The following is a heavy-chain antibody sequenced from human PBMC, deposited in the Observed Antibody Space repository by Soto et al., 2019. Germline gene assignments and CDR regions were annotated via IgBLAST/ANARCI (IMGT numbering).Heavy chain of an antibody. CDR1: GYTFTSYY. CDR3: ARDMGRARRDGYNNFDY. Sequence: ASVKVSCKASGYTFTSYYMHWVRQAPGQGLEWMGIINPSGGSTSYAQKFQGRVAMTRDTSTSTVYMELSSLRSEGTAVYYCARDMGRARRDGYNNFDYWGQGTLVTVSS. V-gene: IGHV1-46*01. J-gene: IGHJ4*02. CDR2: INPSGGST. D-gene: IGHD5-12*01.